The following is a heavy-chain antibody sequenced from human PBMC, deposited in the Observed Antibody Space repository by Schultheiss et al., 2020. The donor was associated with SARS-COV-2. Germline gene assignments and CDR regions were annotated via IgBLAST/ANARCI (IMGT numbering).Heavy chain of an antibody. D-gene: IGHD6-19*01. CDR3: ASALDREDIAVAGTVYGY. CDR2: INHSGST. V-gene: IGHV4-39*07. CDR1: GGSISSGGYY. Sequence: SETLSLTCTVSGGSISSGGYYWSWIRQPPGKGLEWIGEINHSGSTNYNPSLKSRVTISVDTSKNQFSLKLSSVTAADTAVYYCASALDREDIAVAGTVYGYWGQGTLVTVSS. J-gene: IGHJ4*02.